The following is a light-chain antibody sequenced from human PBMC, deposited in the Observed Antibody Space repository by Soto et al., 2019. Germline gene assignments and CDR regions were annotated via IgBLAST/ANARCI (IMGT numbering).Light chain of an antibody. V-gene: IGLV2-14*01. CDR2: DVS. J-gene: IGLJ2*01. CDR1: SSDVGGYNY. CDR3: SSYTSSYVI. Sequence: QSALTQPASVSGSPGQSITISCTGTSSDVGGYNYVSWYQQHPGKAPKLMIYDVSNRPSGVSNRLSGSKSGNTASLTISGLQGEDEADYYCSSYTSSYVIFGGGTQLTVL.